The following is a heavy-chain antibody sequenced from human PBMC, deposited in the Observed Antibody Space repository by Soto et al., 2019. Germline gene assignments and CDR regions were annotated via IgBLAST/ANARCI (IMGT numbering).Heavy chain of an antibody. CDR2: IKQDGSEK. Sequence: EVQLVESGGGLVQPGGSLRLSCAASGFTFSSYWMSWVRQAPGKGLEWVANIKQDGSEKYYVDSVKGRFTISRDNAKNSLYLQMNSLRAEDPAVYYCARPTPVYYDSSYWYFDLWGRGTLVTVSS. CDR3: ARPTPVYYDSSYWYFDL. J-gene: IGHJ2*01. D-gene: IGHD3-22*01. V-gene: IGHV3-7*01. CDR1: GFTFSSYW.